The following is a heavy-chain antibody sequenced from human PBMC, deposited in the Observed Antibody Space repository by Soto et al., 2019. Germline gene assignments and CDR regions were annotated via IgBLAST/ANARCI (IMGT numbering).Heavy chain of an antibody. Sequence: SETLSLTCAVSGYSISSGYYWGWIRQPPGKGLEWIGSIYHSGSTYYNPSLKSRVTISVDTSKNQFSLKLSSVTAADTAVYYCARNDYGDYEDPYFNWFDPWGQGTLVTVSS. V-gene: IGHV4-38-2*01. CDR2: IYHSGST. CDR3: ARNDYGDYEDPYFNWFDP. CDR1: GYSISSGYY. D-gene: IGHD4-17*01. J-gene: IGHJ5*02.